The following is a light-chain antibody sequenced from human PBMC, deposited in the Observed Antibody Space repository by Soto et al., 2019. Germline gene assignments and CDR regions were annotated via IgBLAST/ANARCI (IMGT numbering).Light chain of an antibody. J-gene: IGLJ1*01. CDR1: SSNIGSNY. CDR2: DND. CDR3: GTWDNLSAYV. Sequence: QSALTQSPSVSAAPGQTAPISCSGSSSNIGSNYVSWYQQIPGAAPKVLIYDNDKRPSGIPDRFSGSKSGTSATLRITGLQTGDEADYYCGTWDNLSAYVFGTGTKVTVL. V-gene: IGLV1-51*01.